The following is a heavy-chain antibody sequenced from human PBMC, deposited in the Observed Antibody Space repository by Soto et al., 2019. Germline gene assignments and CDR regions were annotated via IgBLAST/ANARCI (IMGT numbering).Heavy chain of an antibody. J-gene: IGHJ3*02. V-gene: IGHV1-69*01. CDR1: GGTFSSYA. D-gene: IGHD2-2*01. CDR2: IIPIFGTA. CDR3: ALVYCSSTSCYSPAAFDI. Sequence: QVQLVQSGAEVKKPGSSVKVSCKASGGTFSSYAISWVRQAPGQGLEWIGGIIPIFGTANYAQKFQGRVTITADESTSTAYMELSSLRSEDTAVYYCALVYCSSTSCYSPAAFDIWGQGTMVTVSS.